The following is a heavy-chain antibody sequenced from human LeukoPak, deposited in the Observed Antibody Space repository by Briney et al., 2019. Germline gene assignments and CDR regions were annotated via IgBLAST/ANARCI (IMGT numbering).Heavy chain of an antibody. J-gene: IGHJ4*02. CDR1: GYTFTGYY. V-gene: IGHV1-2*02. CDR3: AIGRAMIVVVPFDY. Sequence: GASVKVSCKASGYTFTGYYMHWVRQAPGQGLEWMGWINPKSGGTNYAQKFQGRVTMTRDTSISTAYMELSRLRSDDTAVYYCAIGRAMIVVVPFDYWGQGTLVTVSS. D-gene: IGHD3-22*01. CDR2: INPKSGGT.